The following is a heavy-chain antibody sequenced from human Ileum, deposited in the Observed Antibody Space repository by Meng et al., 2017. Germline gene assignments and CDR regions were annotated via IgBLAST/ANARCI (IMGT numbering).Heavy chain of an antibody. Sequence: SETLSLTCAVSGFSISSDYYWGWFRQSPGKGLEWIVTIHHSGSTYFKASLKSRVSMSIDTSKNQFSLNLGSVTAADTAIYYCARDLFTAQLRNQHPFNWFDPWGQGTLVTVSS. CDR3: ARDLFTAQLRNQHPFNWFDP. CDR1: GFSISSDYY. CDR2: IHHSGST. V-gene: IGHV4-38-2*02. J-gene: IGHJ5*02. D-gene: IGHD1-7*01.